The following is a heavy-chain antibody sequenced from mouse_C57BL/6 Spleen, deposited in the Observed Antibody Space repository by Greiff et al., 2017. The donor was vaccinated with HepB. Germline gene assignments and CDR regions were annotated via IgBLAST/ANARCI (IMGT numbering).Heavy chain of an antibody. Sequence: EVQLQQSGPELVKPGASVKISCKASGYTFTDYYMNWVKQSHGKSLEWIGDINPNNGGTSYNQKFKGKATLTVDKSSSTAYMELRSLTSEDSAVYYCAIDSSGYGSLSYWGQGTLVTVSA. J-gene: IGHJ3*01. D-gene: IGHD3-2*02. CDR1: GYTFTDYY. V-gene: IGHV1-26*01. CDR2: INPNNGGT. CDR3: AIDSSGYGSLSY.